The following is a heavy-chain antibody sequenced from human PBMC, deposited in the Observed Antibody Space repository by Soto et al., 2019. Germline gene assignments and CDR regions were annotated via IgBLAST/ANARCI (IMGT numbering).Heavy chain of an antibody. CDR2: ISGSGRNT. CDR1: GFTFSNYA. J-gene: IGHJ6*02. D-gene: IGHD3-10*01. V-gene: IGHV3-23*01. Sequence: EVQRLESGGGLVHPGGSLRLSCAASGFTFSNYAMNWVRQAPGKGLEWGSSISGSGRNTYYADSVKGRLTISRDSSKNTLYLQMNSLRVEDTGVYYCAKDLNGSGSFTSYYHYGMDVWGQGTTVTVSS. CDR3: AKDLNGSGSFTSYYHYGMDV.